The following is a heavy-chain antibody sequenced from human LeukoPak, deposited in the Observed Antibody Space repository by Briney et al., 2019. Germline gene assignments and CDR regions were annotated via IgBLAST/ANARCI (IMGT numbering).Heavy chain of an antibody. CDR1: GFTFSSYA. J-gene: IGHJ4*02. V-gene: IGHV3-23*01. Sequence: QTGGSLRLSCAASGFTFSSYAMSWVRQAPGKGLEWVSGISGSVSSTYYAGSVKGRFTISRDNSKNTLYLQMNSLRVEDTAVYYCAKVPREGYCSGGSCYVFYFDYWGQGTLVTVSS. D-gene: IGHD2-15*01. CDR3: AKVPREGYCSGGSCYVFYFDY. CDR2: ISGSVSST.